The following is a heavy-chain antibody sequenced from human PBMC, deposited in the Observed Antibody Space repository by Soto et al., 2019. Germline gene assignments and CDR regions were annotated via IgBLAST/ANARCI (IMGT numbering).Heavy chain of an antibody. Sequence: SETLSLTCAVYGGSFSGYYWSWIRQPPGKGLEWIGETHHSGRTNYNPSLKSRVTISVDKSKNHFSLKLSSVTAADTAVYYCARRYGGAFDIWGQGTMVTVS. D-gene: IGHD3-10*01. CDR2: THHSGRT. J-gene: IGHJ3*02. CDR1: GGSFSGYY. CDR3: ARRYGGAFDI. V-gene: IGHV4-34*01.